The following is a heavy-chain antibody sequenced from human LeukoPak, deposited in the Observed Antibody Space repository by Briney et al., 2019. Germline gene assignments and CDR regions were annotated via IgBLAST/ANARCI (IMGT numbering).Heavy chain of an antibody. J-gene: IGHJ3*02. D-gene: IGHD4-17*01. CDR1: GFTFSSYA. V-gene: IGHV3-23*01. CDR3: ANDYGDYVVGIDI. Sequence: GGSLRLSCAASGFTFSSYAMSWVRQAPGKGLEWVSAISGSGGSTYYADSVKGRFTISRDNSKNTLYLQMNSLRAEDTAVYYCANDYGDYVVGIDIWGQGTMVTVSS. CDR2: ISGSGGST.